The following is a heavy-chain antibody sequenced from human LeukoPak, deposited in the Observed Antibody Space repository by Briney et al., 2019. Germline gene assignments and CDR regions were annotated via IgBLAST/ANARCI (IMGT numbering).Heavy chain of an antibody. CDR1: GFTFSSYA. Sequence: GGSLRLSCAASGFTFSSYAMSWVRQAPGKGLEWVSAISGSGGSTYYADSVKGRFTISRDKPKNKMYLQMNSLRHNDTATYYCAKAGGADKYGMDVWGQGTTVIVSS. CDR3: AKAGGADKYGMDV. V-gene: IGHV3-23*01. J-gene: IGHJ6*02. CDR2: ISGSGGST. D-gene: IGHD2-15*01.